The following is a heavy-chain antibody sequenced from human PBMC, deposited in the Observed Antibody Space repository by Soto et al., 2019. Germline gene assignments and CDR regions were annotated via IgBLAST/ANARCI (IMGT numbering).Heavy chain of an antibody. CDR3: ARGLGGSSGYQPWYFDY. J-gene: IGHJ4*02. V-gene: IGHV4-59*01. D-gene: IGHD3-22*01. Sequence: SETLSLTCTVSGGSISSYYWSWIRQPPGKGLEWIGYIYYSGSTNYNPSLKSRVTISVDTSKNQFSLKLSSVTAADTAVYYCARGLGGSSGYQPWYFDYWGQGTLVTVSS. CDR1: GGSISSYY. CDR2: IYYSGST.